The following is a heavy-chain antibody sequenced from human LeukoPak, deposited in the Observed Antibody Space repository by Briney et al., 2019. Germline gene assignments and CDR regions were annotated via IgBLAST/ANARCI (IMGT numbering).Heavy chain of an antibody. V-gene: IGHV3-21*01. CDR1: GFTFDDYG. CDR3: ARDLYGSGSPRFDY. D-gene: IGHD3-10*01. J-gene: IGHJ4*02. CDR2: ISSSSSYI. Sequence: GGSLRLSCAASGFTFDDYGMSWVRQAPGKGLEWVSSISSSSSYIYYADSVKGRFTISRDNAKNSLYLQMNSLRAEDTAVYYCARDLYGSGSPRFDYWGQGTLVTVSS.